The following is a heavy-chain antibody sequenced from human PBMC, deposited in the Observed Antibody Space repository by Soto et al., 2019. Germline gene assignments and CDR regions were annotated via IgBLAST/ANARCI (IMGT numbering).Heavy chain of an antibody. CDR3: VRARHLVSRTLGFFEY. D-gene: IGHD2-2*01. V-gene: IGHV6-1*01. J-gene: IGHJ4*02. CDR1: GDSVSSNSAV. Sequence: QVELQQSGPGLVKPSQTLSLTCAISGDSVSSNSAVWNWIRQSPSRGLEWLGRAYYRSKWYIDYAAPVRSRITINPDTSKSQLSLELNSVTPADTAVYYCVRARHLVSRTLGFFEYWGQGTLVTVSS. CDR2: AYYRSKWYI.